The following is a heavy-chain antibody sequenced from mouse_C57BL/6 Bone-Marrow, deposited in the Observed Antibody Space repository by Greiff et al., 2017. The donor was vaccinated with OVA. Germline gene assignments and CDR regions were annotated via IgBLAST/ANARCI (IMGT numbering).Heavy chain of an antibody. CDR3: DKAAQAFYAMDD. CDR1: GFSLTSYG. CDR2: IWGGGST. Sequence: VQLVESGPGLVAPSQCLSITCTVSGFSLTSYGVDWVRQPPGKGLEWLGVIWGGGSTNYNSALMSRLSISTVNSKSQIYLKMNSLQTDDTAMYDSDKAAQAFYAMDDWGQGTSVTVSS. V-gene: IGHV2-9*01. J-gene: IGHJ4*01. D-gene: IGHD3-2*02.